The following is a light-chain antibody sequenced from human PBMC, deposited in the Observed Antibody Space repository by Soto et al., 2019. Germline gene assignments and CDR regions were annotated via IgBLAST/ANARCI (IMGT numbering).Light chain of an antibody. Sequence: EFVCTQSPGPVPLSPGERAALSCRASQSVSSSYLAWYQQNPGQAHRLLIYGASNRATGIQDRWSGGGAGADVSLIIISRVADEDVVVYCQLYGMSPPTFGQGTKVDIK. CDR3: QLYGMSPPT. CDR2: GAS. J-gene: IGKJ1*01. CDR1: QSVSSSY. V-gene: IGKV3-20*01.